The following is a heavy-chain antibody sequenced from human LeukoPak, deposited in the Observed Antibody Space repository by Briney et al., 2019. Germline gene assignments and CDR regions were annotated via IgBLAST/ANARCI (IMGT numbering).Heavy chain of an antibody. CDR2: ISPDGSYT. J-gene: IGHJ4*02. CDR3: VRDLPFRPDS. CDR1: GFTFSSSW. V-gene: IGHV3-74*01. Sequence: GGSLRLSCAASGFTFSSSWMPWVRQVPGKGLVWVSHISPDGSYTDYAGSVKGRFIISRDNAKNTMSLQMNSLRAEDTAVYYCVRDLPFRPDSWGQGTLVSVSS.